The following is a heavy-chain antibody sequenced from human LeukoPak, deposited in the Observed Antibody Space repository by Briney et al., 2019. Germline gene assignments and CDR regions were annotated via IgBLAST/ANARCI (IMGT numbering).Heavy chain of an antibody. Sequence: PGGSLRLSCAASGFTFSSYGMHWVRQAPGKGLEWVAVISYDGSNKYYADSVKGRFTISRDDSKNTLYLQMNSLRAEDAAVYYCAKGGGAAGTLGLAVYWGQGTLVTVSS. CDR2: ISYDGSNK. V-gene: IGHV3-30*18. J-gene: IGHJ4*02. D-gene: IGHD6-13*01. CDR3: AKGGGAAGTLGLAVY. CDR1: GFTFSSYG.